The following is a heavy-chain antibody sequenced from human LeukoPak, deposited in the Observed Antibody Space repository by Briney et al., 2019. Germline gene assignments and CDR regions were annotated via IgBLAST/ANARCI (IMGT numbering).Heavy chain of an antibody. CDR2: IRSKTDGGTI. CDR1: GFTFSNAW. V-gene: IGHV3-15*01. Sequence: AGGSLRLSCAAPGFTFSNAWMSWIRQAPGKGLEWVGRIRSKTDGGTIDYASPVKGRFTISRDDSKHTLYLQMNSLKTEDTAVYYCSTGGAGTWGQGTLVTVSS. CDR3: STGGAGT. J-gene: IGHJ4*02.